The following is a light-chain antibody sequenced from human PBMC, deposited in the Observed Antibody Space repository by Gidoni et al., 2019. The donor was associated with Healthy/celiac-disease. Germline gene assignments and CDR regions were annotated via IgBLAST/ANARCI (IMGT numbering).Light chain of an antibody. J-gene: IGLJ2*01. CDR1: SSDVGGYNY. V-gene: IGLV2-14*01. Sequence: HSALTHPASVSGSPGQSITISCTGTSSDVGGYNYVSWYQQHPGKAPKLMIYEVSNRPSGVSNRFSGSKSGNTASLTISGLQAEDEADYYCSSYTSSSTLVFGGGTKLTVL. CDR2: EVS. CDR3: SSYTSSSTLV.